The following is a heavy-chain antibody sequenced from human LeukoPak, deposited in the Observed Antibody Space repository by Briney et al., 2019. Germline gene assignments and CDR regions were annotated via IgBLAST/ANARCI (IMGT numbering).Heavy chain of an antibody. Sequence: GRSLRLSCAASGFTFSSYAMSWVRQAPGKGLEWVSAISGSGGSTYYADSVKGRFTISRDNSKNTLYLQMNSLRAEDTAVYYCATLWFGELLFVPFDYWGQGTLVTVSS. CDR1: GFTFSSYA. CDR3: ATLWFGELLFVPFDY. CDR2: ISGSGGST. J-gene: IGHJ4*02. D-gene: IGHD3-10*01. V-gene: IGHV3-23*01.